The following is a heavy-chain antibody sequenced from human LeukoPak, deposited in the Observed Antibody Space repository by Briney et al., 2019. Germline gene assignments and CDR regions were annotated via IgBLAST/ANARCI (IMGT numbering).Heavy chain of an antibody. Sequence: GGSLRLSCEASGFTFSTYAMNWVRQAPGKGLEWVSHISSGSATTLYADSVKGRFSISRDNTRNSLSLQMNDLRAEDTAVYYCARGLPTAFGVGYYDFWSGYYNNAFDIWGQGTMVTVSS. CDR3: ARGLPTAFGVGYYDFWSGYYNNAFDI. V-gene: IGHV3-48*04. D-gene: IGHD3-3*01. J-gene: IGHJ3*02. CDR1: GFTFSTYA. CDR2: ISSGSATT.